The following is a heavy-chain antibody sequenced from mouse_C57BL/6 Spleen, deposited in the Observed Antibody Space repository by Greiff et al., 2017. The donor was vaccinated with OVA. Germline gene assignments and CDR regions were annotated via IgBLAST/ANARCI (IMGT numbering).Heavy chain of an antibody. D-gene: IGHD4-1*01. Sequence: EVKVEESGGGLVQPGGSMKLSCVASGFTFSNYWMNWVRQSPEKGLEWVAQIRLKSDNYATHYAESVKGRFTISRDDSKSSVYLQMNNLRAEDTGIYYCAGGGGTYFDYWGQGTTLTVSS. J-gene: IGHJ2*01. CDR2: IRLKSDNYAT. CDR1: GFTFSNYW. V-gene: IGHV6-3*01. CDR3: AGGGGTYFDY.